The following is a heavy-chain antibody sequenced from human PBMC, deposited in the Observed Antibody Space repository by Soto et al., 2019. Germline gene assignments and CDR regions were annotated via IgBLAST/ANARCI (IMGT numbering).Heavy chain of an antibody. D-gene: IGHD2-21*02. CDR1: GGSISSGGYY. J-gene: IGHJ6*02. CDR2: IYYSGST. Sequence: SETLSLTCTVSGGSISSGGYYWSWIRQHPGKGLEWIGYIYYSGSTYYNPSLKSRVTISVDTSKNQFSLKLSSVTAADTAVYYCARDFSPAAGDIWSYYYYGMDVWGQGTTVTVSS. V-gene: IGHV4-31*03. CDR3: ARDFSPAAGDIWSYYYYGMDV.